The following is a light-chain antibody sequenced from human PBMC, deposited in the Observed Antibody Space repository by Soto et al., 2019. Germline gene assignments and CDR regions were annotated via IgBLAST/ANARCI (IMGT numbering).Light chain of an antibody. J-gene: IGKJ2*01. CDR2: GAS. V-gene: IGKV3-15*01. CDR3: QQRSNWPPYT. Sequence: EIVMTQSPATLSVSPGERATLSCRASQSVSSNLAWYQQKPGQAPRLLIYGASTRATGIPARFSGSGSGTDFTLTISSLEPEDFAVYYCQQRSNWPPYTFGQGTKVDI. CDR1: QSVSSN.